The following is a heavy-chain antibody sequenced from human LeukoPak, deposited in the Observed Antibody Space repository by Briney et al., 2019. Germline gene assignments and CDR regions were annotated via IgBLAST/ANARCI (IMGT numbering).Heavy chain of an antibody. CDR2: IYYSGST. CDR1: GGSISSGDYY. V-gene: IGHV4-30-4*08. CDR3: ARESSTYYYDSSGYHYFDY. Sequence: SETLSLTCTVSGGSISSGDYYWSWIRQPPGKGLEWIGYIYYSGSTYYNPSLKSRVTISVDTSKNQFSLKLSSVTAADTAVYYCARESSTYYYDSSGYHYFDYWGQGTLVTVSS. J-gene: IGHJ4*02. D-gene: IGHD3-22*01.